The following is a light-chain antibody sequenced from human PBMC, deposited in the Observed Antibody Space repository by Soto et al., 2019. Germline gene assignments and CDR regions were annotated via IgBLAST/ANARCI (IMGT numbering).Light chain of an antibody. V-gene: IGLV2-23*02. CDR3: CSYVGSSILM. CDR2: EVN. CDR1: SSDVGLYNL. Sequence: QPVLTQPASVSGSPGQSITISCTGASSDVGLYNLVSWYQQFPGKAPKLIIYEVNERPSGISDRFSGSKSGNTASLTISGLQDEDEAYYYCCSYVGSSILMFGGGTKLTVL. J-gene: IGLJ3*02.